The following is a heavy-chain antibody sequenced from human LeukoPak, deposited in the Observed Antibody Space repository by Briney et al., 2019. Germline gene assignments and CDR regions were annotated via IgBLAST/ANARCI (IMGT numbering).Heavy chain of an antibody. D-gene: IGHD6-13*01. J-gene: IGHJ4*02. Sequence: GGSLRLSCAASGFTFSSYGMHWVRQTPGKGLEWVAVIWYDGSNKYYADSVKGRFTISRDNSKNTLYLQMNSLRAEDTAVYYCARDSGLTYSSSFLFDYWGQGTLVTVSS. CDR1: GFTFSSYG. CDR2: IWYDGSNK. CDR3: ARDSGLTYSSSFLFDY. V-gene: IGHV3-33*01.